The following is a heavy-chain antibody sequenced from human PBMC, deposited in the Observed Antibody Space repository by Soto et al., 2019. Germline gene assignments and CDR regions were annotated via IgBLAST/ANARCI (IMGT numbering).Heavy chain of an antibody. V-gene: IGHV3-73*01. Sequence: EVQLVESGGGLVQPGGSLKLSCAASGFTFSDSAMHWVRQASGKGLEWVGRVRSKANTYATAYGASVKGRFTISRDDSKSTAYLQLNSLKTEDTAVYYCARVYDYGGNAHFDYWGQGTLVTVSS. CDR1: GFTFSDSA. CDR3: ARVYDYGGNAHFDY. J-gene: IGHJ4*02. CDR2: VRSKANTYAT. D-gene: IGHD4-17*01.